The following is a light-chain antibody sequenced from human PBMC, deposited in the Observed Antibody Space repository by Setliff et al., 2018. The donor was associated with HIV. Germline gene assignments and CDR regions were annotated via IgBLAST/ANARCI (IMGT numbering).Light chain of an antibody. CDR3: SSYAGSNSYV. V-gene: IGLV2-8*01. CDR2: EVS. Sequence: SALTQPPSASGSPGQSVTISCTGTSSDVGGYNYVSWYQQHPGKAPKLMSYEVSKRPSGVPDRFSGSKSGNTASLTVSGLQAEDEADYYCSSYAGSNSYVFGTGTKVIVL. J-gene: IGLJ1*01. CDR1: SSDVGGYNY.